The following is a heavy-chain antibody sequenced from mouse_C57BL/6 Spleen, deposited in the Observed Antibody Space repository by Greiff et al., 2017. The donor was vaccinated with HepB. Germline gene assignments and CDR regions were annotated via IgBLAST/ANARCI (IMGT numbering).Heavy chain of an antibody. Sequence: QVQLKQPGAELVKPGASVKMSCKASGYTFTSYWITWVKQRPGQGLEWIGDIYPGSGSTNYNEKFKSKATLTVDTSSSTAYMQLSSLTSEDSAVYYCARDYYGSSYPSFAYWGQGTLVTVSA. CDR1: GYTFTSYW. CDR3: ARDYYGSSYPSFAY. V-gene: IGHV1-55*01. D-gene: IGHD1-1*01. J-gene: IGHJ3*01. CDR2: IYPGSGST.